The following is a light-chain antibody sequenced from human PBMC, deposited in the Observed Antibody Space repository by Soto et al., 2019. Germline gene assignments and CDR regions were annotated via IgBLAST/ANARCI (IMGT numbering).Light chain of an antibody. CDR3: QQFGSSRMYT. Sequence: EIVMTQSPATLSVSPGERATLSCRASQSISRNLARYQQKTGQAPRLLIYAASPRTTGLPARFSGSGSGTDFTLTICGLEPEDFAVYYCQQFGSSRMYTFGQGTKLEIK. J-gene: IGKJ2*01. CDR1: QSISRN. CDR2: AAS. V-gene: IGKV3-15*01.